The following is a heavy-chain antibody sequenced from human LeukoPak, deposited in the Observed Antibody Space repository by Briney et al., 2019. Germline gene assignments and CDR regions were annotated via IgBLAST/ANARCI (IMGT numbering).Heavy chain of an antibody. CDR3: ARGRTSRDGYRPYYFDY. V-gene: IGHV4-39*07. CDR2: IYYSGST. D-gene: IGHD5-24*01. Sequence: SETLSLTCTVSGGSISSSSYYWGWIRQPPGKGLEWIGSIYYSGSTYYNPSLKSRVTISLDTSKNQFSLKLSSVTAADTAVYYCARGRTSRDGYRPYYFDYWGQGTLVTVSS. CDR1: GGSISSSSYY. J-gene: IGHJ4*02.